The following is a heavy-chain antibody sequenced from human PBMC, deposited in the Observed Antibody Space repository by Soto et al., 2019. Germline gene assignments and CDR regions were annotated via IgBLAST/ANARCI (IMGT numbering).Heavy chain of an antibody. CDR3: ARETPAALYGMDV. CDR1: GFTVSSNY. V-gene: IGHV3-53*01. CDR2: IYSGGST. Sequence: PGGSLRLSCAASGFTVSSNYMSWVRQAPGKGLEWVSIIYSGGSTYYADSVKGRFTISRDNSKNTLYLQMNSLRAEDTAVYYCARETPAALYGMDVWGQGTTVTVSS. J-gene: IGHJ6*02. D-gene: IGHD2-2*01.